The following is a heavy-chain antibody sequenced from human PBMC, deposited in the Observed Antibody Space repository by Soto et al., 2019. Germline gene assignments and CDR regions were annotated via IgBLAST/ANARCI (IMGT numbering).Heavy chain of an antibody. V-gene: IGHV4-39*01. J-gene: IGHJ6*02. CDR3: ARRSVTTYSGMDV. Sequence: SETLSLTCTVSGGSISSSNYYWGWIRQPPGKGLEWIGSIYYSGSTYYNPSLKSRVTISVDTSKNQFSLKLSSVTAADTAVYYCARRSVTTYSGMDVWGQGTTVTVSS. CDR1: GGSISSSNYY. D-gene: IGHD4-4*01. CDR2: IYYSGST.